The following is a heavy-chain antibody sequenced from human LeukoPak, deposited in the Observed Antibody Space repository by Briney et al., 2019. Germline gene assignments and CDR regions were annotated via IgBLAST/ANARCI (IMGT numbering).Heavy chain of an antibody. D-gene: IGHD3-16*01. V-gene: IGHV3-74*01. CDR3: ARDDQRTFYGMDV. CDR2: INSDGSST. CDR1: GFTFSSYW. Sequence: GGSLTLSCVVSGFTFSSYWMHWVRKAPGKGLVWVSRINSDGSSTSYADSVKGRFTISRDNAKNTLYLQMNSLRVEDTAVYYCARDDQRTFYGMDVWGLGTAVTVSS. J-gene: IGHJ6*02.